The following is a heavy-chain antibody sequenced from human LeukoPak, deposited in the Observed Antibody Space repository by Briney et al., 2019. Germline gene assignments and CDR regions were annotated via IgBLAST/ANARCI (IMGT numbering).Heavy chain of an antibody. CDR1: GGSISSYY. V-gene: IGHV4-59*01. J-gene: IGHJ6*02. CDR3: ARDRATSNYYYGMDV. CDR2: IYYSGST. Sequence: PSETLSLTCTVSGGSISSYYWSWLRQPPGKGLEWIGYIYYSGSTNYNPSLKSRVTISVDTSKNQFSLKLSSVTAADTAVYYCARDRATSNYYYGMDVWGQGTTVTVSS.